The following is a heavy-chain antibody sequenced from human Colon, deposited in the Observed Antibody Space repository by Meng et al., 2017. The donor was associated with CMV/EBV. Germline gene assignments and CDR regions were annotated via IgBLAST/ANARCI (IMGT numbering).Heavy chain of an antibody. D-gene: IGHD2-21*02. J-gene: IGHJ4*02. CDR3: ARVICGGDCYLDY. Sequence: QVRMEQSGGEVKKPGSSVKVSCKASKGTFTSYPISWVRQGPGQGFEWVGGIITISGTTDYAQKFQGRVTITADESTSTAYMKLSNLRSEDTAIYYCARVICGGDCYLDYWGRGTLVTVSS. CDR2: IITISGTT. V-gene: IGHV1-69*12. CDR1: KGTFTSYP.